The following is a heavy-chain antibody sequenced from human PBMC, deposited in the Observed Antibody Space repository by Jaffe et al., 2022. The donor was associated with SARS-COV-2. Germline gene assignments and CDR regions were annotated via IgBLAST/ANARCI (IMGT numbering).Heavy chain of an antibody. CDR3: AREADYSNPFHY. V-gene: IGHV4-61*02. D-gene: IGHD4-4*01. Sequence: QVQLQESGPGLVKPSQTLSLTCTVSGGSISSGSSYWSWVRQPAGKGLEWIGRIYTSGSTDYNPSLKSRVTISVDTSKNQFSLKVSSVTAADTAVYYCAREADYSNPFHYWGQGTLVTVSS. CDR1: GGSISSGSSY. J-gene: IGHJ4*02. CDR2: IYTSGST.